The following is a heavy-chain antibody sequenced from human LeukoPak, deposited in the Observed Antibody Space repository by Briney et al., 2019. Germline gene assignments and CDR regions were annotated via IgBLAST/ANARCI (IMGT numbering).Heavy chain of an antibody. Sequence: GASLKVSCKASGYTLTSYDINWVRQATGQGREWMGWMNPNRGKTGYVQKFQGRVTMTRNTSISPAHMELSRLRSEDTAVYYCARGTFSGSSDGDWFDPWGQGTLVTVSS. CDR1: GYTLTSYD. CDR2: MNPNRGKT. V-gene: IGHV1-8*01. D-gene: IGHD1-26*01. CDR3: ARGTFSGSSDGDWFDP. J-gene: IGHJ5*02.